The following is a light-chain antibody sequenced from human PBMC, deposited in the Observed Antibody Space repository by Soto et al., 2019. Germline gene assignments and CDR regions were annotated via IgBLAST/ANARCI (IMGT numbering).Light chain of an antibody. Sequence: SYELTQPPSVSVSPGQTASITCSGDKLGDKYACWYQQKPGQSPVLVIYQDSKRPSGIPERFSGSNSGNTATLTISGTQARDGVDYYCRGGDSSSFYVFGTGTKPTVL. CDR2: QDS. CDR3: RGGDSSSFYV. V-gene: IGLV3-1*01. J-gene: IGLJ1*01. CDR1: KLGDKY.